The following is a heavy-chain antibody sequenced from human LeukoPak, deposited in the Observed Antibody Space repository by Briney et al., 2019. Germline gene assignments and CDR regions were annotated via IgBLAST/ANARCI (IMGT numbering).Heavy chain of an antibody. CDR1: GFTFSSYW. V-gene: IGHV3-21*01. D-gene: IGHD3-3*01. Sequence: GGSLRLSCAASGFTFSSYWMSWVRQAPGKGLEWVSSISSSSSYIYYADSVKGRFTISRDNAKNSLYLQMNSLRAEDTAVYYCARDRGFWSGFFDYWGQGTLVTVSS. CDR2: ISSSSSYI. J-gene: IGHJ4*02. CDR3: ARDRGFWSGFFDY.